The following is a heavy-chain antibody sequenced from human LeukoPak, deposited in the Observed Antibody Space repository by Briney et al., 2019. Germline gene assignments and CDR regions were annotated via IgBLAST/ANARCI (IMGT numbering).Heavy chain of an antibody. CDR2: INPNSGGT. J-gene: IGHJ6*03. Sequence: ASVKVSCKASGYTFTGYYMHWVRQSPGQGLEWMGWINPNSGGTNHAQKFQGRVTMTRDTSISTAYMELSRLRSDDTAVYYCARVAAEVVGVPGAIGFGWLRRDYYYMDVWGKGTTVIVSS. V-gene: IGHV1-2*02. CDR3: ARVAAEVVGVPGAIGFGWLRRDYYYMDV. D-gene: IGHD2-2*02. CDR1: GYTFTGYY.